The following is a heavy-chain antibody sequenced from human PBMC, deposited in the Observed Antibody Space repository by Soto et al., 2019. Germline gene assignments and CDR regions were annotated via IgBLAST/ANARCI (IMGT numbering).Heavy chain of an antibody. CDR2: ISGSGGST. CDR3: AKEYEFGSGGYYFDY. CDR1: GFTFSSYA. J-gene: IGHJ4*02. D-gene: IGHD3-3*01. V-gene: IGHV3-23*01. Sequence: EVQLLESGGGLVQPGGSLRLSCAASGFTFSSYAMSWVRQAPGTGLEWVSAISGSGGSTYYADSVKGRFTISRDNSKNTLYRHMNSLSAEDTAVYYCAKEYEFGSGGYYFDYGGQGTLVTVSA.